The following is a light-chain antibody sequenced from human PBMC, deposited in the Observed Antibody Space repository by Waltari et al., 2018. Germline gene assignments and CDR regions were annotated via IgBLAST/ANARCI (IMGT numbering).Light chain of an antibody. Sequence: EIVLTQSPATLSLSPGERATLSCRAGQRVSSNLGWYQQKPGLAPRLLIFDASNRATGIPARFSGSGSGTDFTLTISSLEPEDFAVYYCQQRGSWPRTFGQGTKLEIK. CDR1: QRVSSN. V-gene: IGKV3-11*01. CDR3: QQRGSWPRT. CDR2: DAS. J-gene: IGKJ2*01.